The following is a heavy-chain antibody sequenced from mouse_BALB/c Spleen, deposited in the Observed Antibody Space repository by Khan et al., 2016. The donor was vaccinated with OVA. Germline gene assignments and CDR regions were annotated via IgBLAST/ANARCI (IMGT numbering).Heavy chain of an antibody. V-gene: IGHV3-2*02. CDR3: AKTARIKY. CDR1: GYSITSGYG. Sequence: VQLKESGPGLVKPSQSLSLTCTVTGYSITSGYGWNWIRQFPGNKLEWMGYISYSGSTNYNPSHKSRISIHRDTSKNQFLLQYNSVTTEDTATYSCAKTARIKYWGQGTTVTVSS. D-gene: IGHD1-2*01. J-gene: IGHJ2*01. CDR2: ISYSGST.